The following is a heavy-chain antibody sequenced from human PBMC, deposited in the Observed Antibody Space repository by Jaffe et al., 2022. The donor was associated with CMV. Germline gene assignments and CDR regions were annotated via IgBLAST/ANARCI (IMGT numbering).Heavy chain of an antibody. V-gene: IGHV2-26*01. J-gene: IGHJ5*02. Sequence: QVTLKESGPVVVKPTETLTLTCTVSGFSLSTPKMGVSWIRQPPGKALEWLAHIFSNDDASYSTSLKSRLTISKDTFKSQVVLTMINMDPLDTATYYCARMHGFCSADSCYRLDPWGQGTLVTVAS. CDR1: GFSLSTPKMG. CDR2: IFSNDDA. D-gene: IGHD2-15*01. CDR3: ARMHGFCSADSCYRLDP.